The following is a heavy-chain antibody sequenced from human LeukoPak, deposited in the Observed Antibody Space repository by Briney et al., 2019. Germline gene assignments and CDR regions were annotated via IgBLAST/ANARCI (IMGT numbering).Heavy chain of an antibody. J-gene: IGHJ6*02. CDR2: IYSGGST. CDR1: GFTFSSYS. D-gene: IGHD3-10*01. V-gene: IGHV3-66*01. Sequence: PGGSLRLSCAASGFTFSSYSMNWVRQAPGKGLEWVSVIYSGGSTSYADSVKGRFTISRDNSKNTLYLQMNSLRAEDTAVYYCARGITVVRGVTNYYYGMDVWGQGTTVTVSS. CDR3: ARGITVVRGVTNYYYGMDV.